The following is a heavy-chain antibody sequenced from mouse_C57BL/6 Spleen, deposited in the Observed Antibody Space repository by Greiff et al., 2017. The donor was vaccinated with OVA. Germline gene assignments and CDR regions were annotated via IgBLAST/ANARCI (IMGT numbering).Heavy chain of an antibody. D-gene: IGHD2-3*01. CDR3: AKDGDGYFDY. CDR1: GYSFTGYF. CDR2: INPYNGDT. V-gene: IGHV1-20*01. Sequence: VQLKESGPELVKPGDSVKISCKASGYSFTGYFMNWVMQSHGKSLEWIGRINPYNGDTFYNQKFKGKATLTVDKSSSTAHMELRRLTSEDTAVYYCAKDGDGYFDYWGQGTTLTVSS. J-gene: IGHJ2*01.